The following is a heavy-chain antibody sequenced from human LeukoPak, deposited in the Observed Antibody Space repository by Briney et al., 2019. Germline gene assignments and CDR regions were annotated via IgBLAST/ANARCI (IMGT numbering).Heavy chain of an antibody. V-gene: IGHV4-31*03. D-gene: IGHD3-22*01. CDR1: GDSINRSTYY. CDR2: TYYSGSA. CDR3: ARLQPYYYDSSGQGGSFDL. J-gene: IGHJ4*02. Sequence: SQTLSPTCSVSGDSINRSTYYWSWIRQNPGKGLEWIGFTYYSGSADFNPSLKSRLTISVDTSRNQISLKLSSVTAADTAVYYCARLQPYYYDSSGQGGSFDLWGQGTPVTVSS.